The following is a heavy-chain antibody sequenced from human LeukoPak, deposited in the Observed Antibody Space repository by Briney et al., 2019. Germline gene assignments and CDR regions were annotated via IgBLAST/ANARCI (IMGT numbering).Heavy chain of an antibody. CDR2: IWYDGSNK. Sequence: GRSLRLSCAASGFTFSSYGMHWVRQAPGKGLEWVAVIWYDGSNKYYADSVKGRFTISRDNSKNTLYLQMNSLRAEDTAVYYCANDYDAGSGWAFFDYWGQGTLVTVSS. J-gene: IGHJ4*02. D-gene: IGHD6-19*01. V-gene: IGHV3-33*06. CDR3: ANDYDAGSGWAFFDY. CDR1: GFTFSSYG.